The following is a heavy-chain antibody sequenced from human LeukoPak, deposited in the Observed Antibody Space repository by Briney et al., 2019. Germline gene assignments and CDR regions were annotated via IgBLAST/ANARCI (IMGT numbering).Heavy chain of an antibody. Sequence: GSSVKVSCKASGGTFSSYAISWVRQAPGQGLEWMGRIIPILGIANYAQKFQGRVTITVDKSTSTAYMELSSLRSEDTAVYYCASCPYSSISFDYWGQGTLVTVSS. CDR2: IIPILGIA. J-gene: IGHJ4*02. D-gene: IGHD6-13*01. CDR1: GGTFSSYA. V-gene: IGHV1-69*04. CDR3: ASCPYSSISFDY.